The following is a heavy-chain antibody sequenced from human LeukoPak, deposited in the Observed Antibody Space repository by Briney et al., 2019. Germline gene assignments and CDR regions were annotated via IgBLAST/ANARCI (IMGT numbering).Heavy chain of an antibody. V-gene: IGHV3-64*01. CDR3: ARSKRWLEHYWYFDL. CDR1: GFTFSNYP. D-gene: IGHD5-24*01. Sequence: YPGGSLRLSCSASGFTFSNYPMHWVRQAPGKGLEYVSGISGNGGNTYYANSVKGRFTISRGNSKHTLYLQMGSLRAEDMAVYYCARSKRWLEHYWYFDLWGRGTLVTVSS. CDR2: ISGNGGNT. J-gene: IGHJ2*01.